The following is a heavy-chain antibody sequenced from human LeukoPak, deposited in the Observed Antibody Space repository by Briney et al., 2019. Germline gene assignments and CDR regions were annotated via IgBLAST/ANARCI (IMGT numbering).Heavy chain of an antibody. CDR3: ARDSSGGVHGHPFDY. Sequence: GASVKVSCKASGYTFTSYDINWVRQATGQGLEWMGWMNPNSGNTGYAQKLQGRVTMTTDTSTSTAYMELRSLRSDDTAVYYCARDSSGGVHGHPFDYWGQGTLVTVSS. V-gene: IGHV1-8*01. CDR1: GYTFTSYD. D-gene: IGHD6-19*01. CDR2: MNPNSGNT. J-gene: IGHJ4*02.